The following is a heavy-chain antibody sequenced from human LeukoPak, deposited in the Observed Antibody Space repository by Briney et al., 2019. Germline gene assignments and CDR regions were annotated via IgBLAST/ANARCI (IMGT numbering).Heavy chain of an antibody. V-gene: IGHV3-7*03. Sequence: GGSLRLSCAASGFTFSSYWMSWVRQAPGKGLEWVANIKQGGSEKYYVDSVKGRFTISRDNAKNSLYLQMNSLRPEDTALYYCAKDRLRPVLTGSGTFDIWGQGTMVTVSS. CDR2: IKQGGSEK. J-gene: IGHJ3*02. CDR3: AKDRLRPVLTGSGTFDI. D-gene: IGHD3-9*01. CDR1: GFTFSSYW.